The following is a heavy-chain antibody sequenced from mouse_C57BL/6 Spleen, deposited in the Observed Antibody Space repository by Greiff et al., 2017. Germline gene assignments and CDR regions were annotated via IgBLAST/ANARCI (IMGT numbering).Heavy chain of an antibody. CDR1: GFTFSSYT. CDR3: GRHDYGSSRYIDV. V-gene: IGHV5-9*01. J-gene: IGHJ1*03. D-gene: IGHD1-1*01. CDR2: ISGGGGNT. Sequence: EVQVVESGGGLVKPGGSLKLSCAASGFTFSSYTMSWVRQTPEKRLEWVATISGGGGNTYYPDSVKGRFTISRDNAKNTLYLQMSSLRSEDTALYYCGRHDYGSSRYIDVWGKGTTVTVSS.